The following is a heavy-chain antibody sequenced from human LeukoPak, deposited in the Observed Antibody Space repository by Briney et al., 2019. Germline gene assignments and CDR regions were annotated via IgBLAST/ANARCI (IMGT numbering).Heavy chain of an antibody. CDR2: IRSSSRTI. D-gene: IGHD6-13*01. Sequence: TGGSLRLSCAASGFTFSSYSMNWVRQAPGKGLEWVSYIRSSSRTIYYADSVKGRFTISRDNAKNSLYLQMNSLRAEDTAVYYCARLSSWYLAFDIWGQGTMVTVSS. CDR1: GFTFSSYS. V-gene: IGHV3-48*04. CDR3: ARLSSWYLAFDI. J-gene: IGHJ3*02.